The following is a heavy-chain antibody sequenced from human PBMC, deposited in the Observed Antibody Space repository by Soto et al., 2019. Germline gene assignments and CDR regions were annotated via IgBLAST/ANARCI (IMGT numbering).Heavy chain of an antibody. D-gene: IGHD2-2*01. V-gene: IGHV4-31*03. CDR3: ARDDCTSTNCWIDP. Sequence: QVQLQESGPGLVKTSQTLSLTCTVSGGSISSGSYYWSWIRQHPGKGLEWIGYIYYSGSTYYNPSFKSRVTISVDTSKNQFSLNLTSVTAADTALYYCARDDCTSTNCWIDPWGQGTLVIVSS. CDR2: IYYSGST. CDR1: GGSISSGSYY. J-gene: IGHJ5*02.